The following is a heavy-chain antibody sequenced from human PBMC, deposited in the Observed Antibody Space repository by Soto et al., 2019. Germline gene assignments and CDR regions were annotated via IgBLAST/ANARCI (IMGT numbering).Heavy chain of an antibody. V-gene: IGHV4-59*01. CDR1: AGSLSNYY. CDR2: IYHTGST. J-gene: IGHJ4*02. D-gene: IGHD6-19*01. CDR3: ARGGRGSGLYFLYYFDL. Sequence: TLSLTCSVSAGSLSNYYWTWIRQSPGKGLERIGEIYHTGSTKYNPSLKSRVAISVDMSKNQFSLTLNSVTPADTAVYYCARGGRGSGLYFLYYFDLWGQGTLVTVSS.